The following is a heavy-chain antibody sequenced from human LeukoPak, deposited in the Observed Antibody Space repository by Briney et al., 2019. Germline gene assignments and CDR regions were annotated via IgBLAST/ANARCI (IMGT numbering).Heavy chain of an antibody. D-gene: IGHD6-13*01. CDR3: ATDRSGSSAGSWAY. J-gene: IGHJ4*02. Sequence: GGSLRLSCKVSESRVSYNYMTWVRQAPGKGLEWISTFYSDSIIGYTDAVKGRFTLSTDNSKTTFYLQMNSLRVEDTAVYYCATDRSGSSAGSWAYWGQGTLVAVSS. CDR1: ESRVSYNY. V-gene: IGHV3-53*01. CDR2: FYSDSII.